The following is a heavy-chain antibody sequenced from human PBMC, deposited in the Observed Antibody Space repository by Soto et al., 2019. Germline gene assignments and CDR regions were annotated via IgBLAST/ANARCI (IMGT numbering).Heavy chain of an antibody. CDR1: GFTFSSYG. Sequence: QVQLVESGGGVVQPGRSLRLSCAASGFTFSSYGMHWVRQAPGKGLEWVAVIWYDGSNKYYADSEKGRFTISRDNSINTMYLQLTSLSAEDTAVYYCARLYCSGGSCYSRLDYYYYYMGVWGKGTTVTVS. CDR3: ARLYCSGGSCYSRLDYYYYYMGV. V-gene: IGHV3-33*01. J-gene: IGHJ6*03. D-gene: IGHD2-15*01. CDR2: IWYDGSNK.